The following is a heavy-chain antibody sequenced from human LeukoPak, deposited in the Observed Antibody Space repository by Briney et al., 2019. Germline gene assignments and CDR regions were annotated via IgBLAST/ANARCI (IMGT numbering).Heavy chain of an antibody. CDR2: MYYSGST. Sequence: PSQTLSLTCTVSGGSISSGDYYWSWLRQPPGKGLEWVGYMYYSGSTYYNPSLKSRVTISVDTSKNQFSLKLSSVTAADTAVYYCARPYYYDSRIDPWGQGTLVTVSS. V-gene: IGHV4-30-4*01. D-gene: IGHD3-22*01. CDR3: ARPYYYDSRIDP. J-gene: IGHJ5*02. CDR1: GGSISSGDYY.